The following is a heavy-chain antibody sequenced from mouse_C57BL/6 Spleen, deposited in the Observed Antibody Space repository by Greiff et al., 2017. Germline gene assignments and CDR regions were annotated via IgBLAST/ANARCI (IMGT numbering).Heavy chain of an antibody. D-gene: IGHD2-4*01. CDR1: GFTFSDYG. Sequence: EVPLVESGGGLVKPGGSLKLSCAASGFTFSDYGMHWVRQAPEKGLEWVAYISSGSSTISYADTVKGRFTISRDNAKNTLFLQMTSLRSADTARYYCAMLDDYDVGHWGQGTTLTVSS. J-gene: IGHJ2*01. CDR2: ISSGSSTI. V-gene: IGHV5-17*01. CDR3: AMLDDYDVGH.